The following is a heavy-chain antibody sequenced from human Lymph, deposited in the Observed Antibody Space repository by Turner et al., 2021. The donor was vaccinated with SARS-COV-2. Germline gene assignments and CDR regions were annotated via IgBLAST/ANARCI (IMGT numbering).Heavy chain of an antibody. V-gene: IGHV1-8*01. CDR3: ARAAQLTVWFDP. J-gene: IGHJ5*02. D-gene: IGHD3-9*01. Sequence: QVQLVQSGAEVKKPGASVKVSCQASGYTFTSYDLNWVRQATGQGLEWMGWMNTNSGNTGYGQKFQGGVTMTRHTSISTAYMELSSLGSEYTAVYYWARAAQLTVWFDPWGQGTLVTVSS. CDR1: GYTFTSYD. CDR2: MNTNSGNT.